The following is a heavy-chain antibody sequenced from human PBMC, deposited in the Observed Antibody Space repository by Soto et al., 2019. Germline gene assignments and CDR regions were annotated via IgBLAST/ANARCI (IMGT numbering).Heavy chain of an antibody. J-gene: IGHJ6*02. CDR3: ARIRGYWDGLDV. CDR2: ITGTGGNT. Sequence: EVQLLESGGGLVQPGGSLRLSCAASGFPLSTYGMTWVRPDPGKGQEWVSAITGTGGNTYYLDSVKGRFTSSRDNSKNMLYLQVNSLSVEGTAVYYCARIRGYWDGLDVCGQGTTVTV. V-gene: IGHV3-23*01. D-gene: IGHD2-8*02. CDR1: GFPLSTYG.